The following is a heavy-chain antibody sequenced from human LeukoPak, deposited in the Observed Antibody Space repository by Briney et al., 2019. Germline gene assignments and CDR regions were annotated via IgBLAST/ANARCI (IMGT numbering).Heavy chain of an antibody. CDR3: ARDLSHYYDSSGYSLDYYYGMDV. CDR2: IYSGGST. V-gene: IGHV3-66*01. J-gene: IGHJ6*02. CDR1: GFTVSSNY. Sequence: GGSLRLSCAASGFTVSSNYMSWVRQAPGKGLEWVSVIYSGGSTYYADSVKGRFTISRDNSKNTLYLQMNSLRAEDTAVYYCARDLSHYYDSSGYSLDYYYGMDVWGQGTTVTVSS. D-gene: IGHD3-22*01.